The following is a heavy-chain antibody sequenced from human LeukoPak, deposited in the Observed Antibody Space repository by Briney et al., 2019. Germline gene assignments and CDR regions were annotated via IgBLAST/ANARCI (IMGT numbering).Heavy chain of an antibody. Sequence: PSQTLSLTCTVSGGSISSGSYYWSWIRQPAGKGLEWIGRIYTSGSTNYNPSLKSRVTISVDTSKNQFSLKLSSVTAADTAVYYCARDLPDEGYFDYWGQGTLVTVSS. CDR1: GGSISSGSYY. CDR2: IYTSGST. D-gene: IGHD1-14*01. V-gene: IGHV4-61*02. CDR3: ARDLPDEGYFDY. J-gene: IGHJ4*02.